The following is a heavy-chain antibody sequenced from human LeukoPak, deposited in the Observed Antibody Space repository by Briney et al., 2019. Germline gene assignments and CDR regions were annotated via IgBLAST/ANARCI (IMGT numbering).Heavy chain of an antibody. CDR3: AKDRGRTWVQVAN. CDR2: ISGSGGST. J-gene: IGHJ4*02. CDR1: GFIFSSYA. D-gene: IGHD2-15*01. Sequence: GGSLRLSCAASGFIFSSYAMSWVRQGPGKGLEWVSGISGSGGSTYYSDSVKGRFTISRDNSKNTLYLQMNSLRVEDTAVYYCAKDRGRTWVQVANWGQGTLVTVSS. V-gene: IGHV3-23*01.